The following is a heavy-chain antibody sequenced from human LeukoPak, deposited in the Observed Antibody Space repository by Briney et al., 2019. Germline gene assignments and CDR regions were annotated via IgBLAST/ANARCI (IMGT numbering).Heavy chain of an antibody. D-gene: IGHD3-9*01. Sequence: GASVKVSCKASGYTFTSYGISWVRQAPGQGLEWMGWISAYNGNTNYAQKLQGRVTMTTDTSTSIAYMELRSLRSDDTAVYYCARDYLRYYDILTGYPRFDYWGQGTLVTVSS. CDR3: ARDYLRYYDILTGYPRFDY. CDR1: GYTFTSYG. CDR2: ISAYNGNT. J-gene: IGHJ4*02. V-gene: IGHV1-18*01.